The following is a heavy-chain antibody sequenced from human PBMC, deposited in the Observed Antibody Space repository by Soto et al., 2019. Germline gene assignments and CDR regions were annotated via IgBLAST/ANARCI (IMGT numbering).Heavy chain of an antibody. J-gene: IGHJ3*02. CDR1: GYSFTSYW. CDR3: ARRGYCSSTSCHYAFDI. V-gene: IGHV5-10-1*01. CDR2: IDPSDSYT. Sequence: PGESLKISCKGSGYSFTSYWISWVRQMPGKGLEWMGRIDPSDSYTNYSPSFQGHVTISADKSISTACLQWSSLKASDTAMYYCARRGYCSSTSCHYAFDIWGQGTMVTVSS. D-gene: IGHD2-2*01.